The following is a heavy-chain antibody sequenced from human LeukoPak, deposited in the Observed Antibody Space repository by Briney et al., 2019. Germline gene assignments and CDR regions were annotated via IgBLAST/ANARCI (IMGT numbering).Heavy chain of an antibody. D-gene: IGHD1-26*01. CDR2: IYSGGGT. Sequence: GGSLRLSCAASGITVSTNYMSWVRQAPGKGLEWVSIIYSGGGTYYADSVKGRFTISRENSKNTLWLQMNSLRVEDTAVYYCARLSVIVGSTLEYYYYYMDVWGQGTTVTVSS. CDR1: GITVSTNY. J-gene: IGHJ6*03. V-gene: IGHV3-66*04. CDR3: ARLSVIVGSTLEYYYYYMDV.